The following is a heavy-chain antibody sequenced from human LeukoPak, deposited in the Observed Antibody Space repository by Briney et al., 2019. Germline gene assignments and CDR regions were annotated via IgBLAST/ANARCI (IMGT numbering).Heavy chain of an antibody. J-gene: IGHJ4*02. V-gene: IGHV3-30*02. Sequence: GGSLRLSCAASGFTFSKYGMHWVRQAPGKGLEWVTFIRYDGSNKDYADSVKGRFTISRDNSKNTLYLQMNSLRAEDTAVYYCAKAAYYCGSGSPQGYWGQGTLVTVSS. D-gene: IGHD3-10*01. CDR3: AKAAYYCGSGSPQGY. CDR2: IRYDGSNK. CDR1: GFTFSKYG.